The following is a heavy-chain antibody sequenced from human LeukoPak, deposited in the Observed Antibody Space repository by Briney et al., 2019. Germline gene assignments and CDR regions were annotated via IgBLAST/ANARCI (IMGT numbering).Heavy chain of an antibody. CDR1: GFTFSSYA. Sequence: QPGGSLRLSCAASGFTFSSYAMCWVRQAPGKGLEWVSAISGSGGSTYYADSVKGRFTISRDNSKNTLYLQMNSLRAEDTAVNYCAKRIVVVPAASSYFDYWGQGTLVTVSS. J-gene: IGHJ4*02. V-gene: IGHV3-23*01. D-gene: IGHD2-2*01. CDR2: ISGSGGST. CDR3: AKRIVVVPAASSYFDY.